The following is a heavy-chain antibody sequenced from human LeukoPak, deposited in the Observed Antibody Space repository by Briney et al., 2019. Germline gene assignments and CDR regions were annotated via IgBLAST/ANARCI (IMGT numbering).Heavy chain of an antibody. J-gene: IGHJ4*02. CDR3: ARRYFDY. Sequence: GGSLRLSCAASGFTFSGYWMSWVRQAPGKGLEWVANIKQDGSGKYYVDSVKGRFTISRDNAKNSLYLQMNSLRAEDTAVYYCARRYFDYWGQGTLVTVSS. CDR2: IKQDGSGK. CDR1: GFTFSGYW. V-gene: IGHV3-7*01.